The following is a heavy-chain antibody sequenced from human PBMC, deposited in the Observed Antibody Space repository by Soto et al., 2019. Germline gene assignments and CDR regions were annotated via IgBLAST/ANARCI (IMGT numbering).Heavy chain of an antibody. Sequence: ASVKVSCKASGHTFTGYYMHWVRQAPGQGLEWMGWINPNSGGTNYAQKFQGWVTMTRDTSISTAYMELSRLRSDDTAVYYCARVVTPGYCSSTSCYQFSSAFDIWGQGTMVTVS. CDR2: INPNSGGT. V-gene: IGHV1-2*04. CDR3: ARVVTPGYCSSTSCYQFSSAFDI. CDR1: GHTFTGYY. J-gene: IGHJ3*02. D-gene: IGHD2-2*01.